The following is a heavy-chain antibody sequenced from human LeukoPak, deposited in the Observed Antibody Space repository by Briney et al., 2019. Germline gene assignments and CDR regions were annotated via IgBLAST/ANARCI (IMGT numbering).Heavy chain of an antibody. J-gene: IGHJ5*02. CDR2: FSLGETT. CDR1: GASITTYS. D-gene: IGHD2-21*01. CDR3: ARWDELDWAFGT. V-gene: IGHV4-59*08. Sequence: PSETLSLTCSVSGASITTYSWNWHRQSPGKGLEWIGYFSLGETTSYTSSLKSRVTISRDTSKNQVSLKLTSVTAADTAVYYCARWDELDWAFGTWGPGTLVTVSS.